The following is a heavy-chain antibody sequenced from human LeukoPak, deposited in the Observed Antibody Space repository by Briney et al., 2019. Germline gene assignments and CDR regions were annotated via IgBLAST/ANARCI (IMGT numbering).Heavy chain of an antibody. CDR1: GFSFGGYA. CDR3: AKDGLYFDGSTHIYYFDS. CDR2: ITYNGAAT. V-gene: IGHV3-23*01. Sequence: GGSLRLSCAASGFSFGGYAMTWVRQAPGKGLEWVSSITYNGAATYYLDSVKARFTISRDNSRSTLYLQTDSLTAEDTALYYCAKDGLYFDGSTHIYYFDSWGQGTLVAVSS. J-gene: IGHJ4*02. D-gene: IGHD3-9*01.